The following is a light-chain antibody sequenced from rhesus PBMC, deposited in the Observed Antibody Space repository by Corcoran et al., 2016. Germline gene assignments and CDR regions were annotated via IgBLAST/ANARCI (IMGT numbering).Light chain of an antibody. CDR2: RAS. J-gene: IGKJ1*01. CDR1: QSLSNY. Sequence: DIQMTQSPSSLSASVGDRVTITCQASQSLSNYLNWYQQKPGKIPKLLSNRASSLHSGIPSRFSGSGSGTAFTLTIRSLQPEVFATYCCQQGNSNPRAFGQGAKVEIK. CDR3: QQGNSNPRA. V-gene: IGKV1-43*03.